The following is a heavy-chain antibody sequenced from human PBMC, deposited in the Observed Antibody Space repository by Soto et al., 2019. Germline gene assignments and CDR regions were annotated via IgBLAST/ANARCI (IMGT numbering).Heavy chain of an antibody. J-gene: IGHJ4*02. Sequence: PGGSLRLSCAASGFTFSKAYMSWVRQAPGKGLEWVGRIKSKTDGGTTDYAAPVQGRFSISRDDSKNTLYLQMNSLKTEDTAVYYCSRRAEDYWGQGTLVTVSS. V-gene: IGHV3-15*01. CDR1: GFTFSKAY. CDR3: SRRAEDY. CDR2: IKSKTDGGTT.